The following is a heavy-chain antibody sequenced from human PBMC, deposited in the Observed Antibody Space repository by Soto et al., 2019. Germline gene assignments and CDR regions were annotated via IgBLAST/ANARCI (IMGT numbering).Heavy chain of an antibody. Sequence: SETLSLTCTVSGGSISSYYWSWIRQPPGKGLEWIGYIYYSGSTNYNPSLKSRVTISVDTSKNQFSLKLSSVTAADTAVYYCARRGDSSGYYWDFDYRAQRTPVTVSS. CDR1: GGSISSYY. D-gene: IGHD3-22*01. V-gene: IGHV4-59*08. CDR2: IYYSGST. J-gene: IGHJ4*02. CDR3: ARRGDSSGYYWDFDY.